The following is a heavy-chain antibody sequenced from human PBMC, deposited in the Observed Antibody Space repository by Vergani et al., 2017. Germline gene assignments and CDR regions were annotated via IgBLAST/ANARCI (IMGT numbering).Heavy chain of an antibody. CDR2: IDWDDDK. CDR1: GFSLSTSGMC. Sequence: QVTLRESGPALVKPTQTLTLTCTFSGFSLSTSGMCVSWNRQPQGKALEWLARIDWDDDKYYSTSLKTRHTISQDTSKNQVFLTMTNMYPVDTATYYWALSTNGYYDGSGYPYFDYWGQGTLVTVSA. D-gene: IGHD3-22*01. J-gene: IGHJ4*02. CDR3: ALSTNGYYDGSGYPYFDY. V-gene: IGHV2-70*15.